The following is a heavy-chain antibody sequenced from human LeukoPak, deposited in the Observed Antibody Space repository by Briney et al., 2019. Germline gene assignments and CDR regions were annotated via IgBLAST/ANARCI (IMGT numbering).Heavy chain of an antibody. V-gene: IGHV3-74*01. J-gene: IGHJ6*02. CDR1: GLTFTNHW. Sequence: GGSLRLSCAASGLTFTNHWMHWVRQAPGKGLVWVSRIKSDGSSTSFADSVKGRFTISRDNAKNTLYLQMNSLRAEDTAVYYCARAISHSNYGVDVWGQGTTVTVSS. CDR2: IKSDGSST. D-gene: IGHD6-13*01. CDR3: ARAISHSNYGVDV.